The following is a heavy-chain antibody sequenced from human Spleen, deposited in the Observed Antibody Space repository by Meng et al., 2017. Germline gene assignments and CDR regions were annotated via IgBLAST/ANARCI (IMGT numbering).Heavy chain of an antibody. CDR2: VYHSGST. Sequence: ESLKISCTASGFTFGDYAMSWIRQPPGKGLEWIGHVYHSGSTSYKPSLNTRVSITVDRSKNQFSLDLNSVTAADTAVYYCARLYDGARSDMDVWGLGTTVTVSS. D-gene: IGHD2-2*02. J-gene: IGHJ6*02. CDR3: ARLYDGARSDMDV. V-gene: IGHV4-59*01. CDR1: GFTFGDYA.